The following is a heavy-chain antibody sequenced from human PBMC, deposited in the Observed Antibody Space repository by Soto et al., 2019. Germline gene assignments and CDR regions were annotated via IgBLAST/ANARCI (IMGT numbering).Heavy chain of an antibody. D-gene: IGHD2-8*01. Sequence: PGGSLRLSCAASGFTFRNNVLSWVRQAPGKGLDWVSGITGSGRDTYYAGSVKGRFTISRDNSKNMVFLQMNSLRAEDTALYCAKNGLDNSPSAIDSWGPGTLVTVSS. J-gene: IGHJ4*02. CDR2: ITGSGRDT. CDR3: AKNGLDNSPSAIDS. CDR1: GFTFRNNV. V-gene: IGHV3-23*01.